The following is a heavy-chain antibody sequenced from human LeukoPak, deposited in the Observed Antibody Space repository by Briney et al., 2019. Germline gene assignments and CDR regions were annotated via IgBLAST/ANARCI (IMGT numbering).Heavy chain of an antibody. CDR3: AREGDGLLAYCGGDCYAPGSGAFDI. Sequence: GASVKVSCKASGYTFTSYYMHWVRQAPGQGLEWMGIINPSGGSTSYAQKFQGRVTMTRDTSTSTVYMELSSLRSEDTAVYYCAREGDGLLAYCGGDCYAPGSGAFDIWGQGTMVTVSS. D-gene: IGHD2-21*02. CDR1: GYTFTSYY. J-gene: IGHJ3*02. V-gene: IGHV1-46*01. CDR2: INPSGGST.